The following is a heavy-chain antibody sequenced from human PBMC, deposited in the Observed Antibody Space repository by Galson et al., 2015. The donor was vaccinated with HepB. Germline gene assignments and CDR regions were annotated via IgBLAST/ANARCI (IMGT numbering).Heavy chain of an antibody. V-gene: IGHV5-51*01. CDR1: GYIFTNYW. CDR2: IYPDDSDT. J-gene: IGHJ4*02. D-gene: IGHD5-24*01. Sequence: QSGAEVKKPGASLTISCKGSGYIFTNYWSAWVRQMPGKVLEWMGIIYPDDSDTRYSPSFQGQVTISADKSISTAYLQWSSLRASDTAMYYCARRWMGRDGYAYDYWGQGTLVTVSS. CDR3: ARRWMGRDGYAYDY.